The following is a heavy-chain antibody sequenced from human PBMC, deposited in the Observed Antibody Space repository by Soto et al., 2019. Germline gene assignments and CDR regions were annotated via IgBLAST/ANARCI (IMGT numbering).Heavy chain of an antibody. CDR3: AKYIVGATTRHAFDI. D-gene: IGHD1-26*01. CDR1: GFTFSSYA. Sequence: GGSLRLSCAASGFTFSSYAMSWVRQAPGKGLAWVSTISGSGGSTYYADSVKGRFTISRDNSKNTLYLQMNSLRAEDTAVYYCAKYIVGATTRHAFDIWGQGTMVTVSS. CDR2: ISGSGGST. V-gene: IGHV3-23*01. J-gene: IGHJ3*02.